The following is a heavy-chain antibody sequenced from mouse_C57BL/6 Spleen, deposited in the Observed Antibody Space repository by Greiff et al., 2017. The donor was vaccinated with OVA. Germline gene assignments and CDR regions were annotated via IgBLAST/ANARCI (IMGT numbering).Heavy chain of an antibody. Sequence: VKLVESGPGLVQPSQSLSITCTVSGFSLTSYGVHWVRQPPGKGLEWLGVIWSGGSTDYNAAFISRLSISKDNSKSQVFFKMNSLQADDTAIYYCAKGDYDEAMDYWGQGTSVTVSS. J-gene: IGHJ4*01. CDR2: IWSGGST. D-gene: IGHD2-4*01. V-gene: IGHV2-4*01. CDR1: GFSLTSYG. CDR3: AKGDYDEAMDY.